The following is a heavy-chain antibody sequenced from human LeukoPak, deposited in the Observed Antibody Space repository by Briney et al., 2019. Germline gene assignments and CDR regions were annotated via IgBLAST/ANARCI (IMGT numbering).Heavy chain of an antibody. Sequence: SQTLSLTCTVSGGSISSGDYYWSWIRQPPGKGLEWIGYIYYSGSTHYNPSLKSRVTISVDTSKDQFSLKLSSVTAADTAVYYCARGYDTDAFDIWGQGTMVTVSS. CDR1: GGSISSGDYY. CDR2: IYYSGST. V-gene: IGHV4-30-4*01. J-gene: IGHJ3*02. D-gene: IGHD3-22*01. CDR3: ARGYDTDAFDI.